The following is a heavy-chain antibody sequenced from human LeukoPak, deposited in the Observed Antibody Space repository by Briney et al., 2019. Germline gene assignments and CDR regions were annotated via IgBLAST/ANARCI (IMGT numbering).Heavy chain of an antibody. Sequence: SETLSLTCTVSGGSISSYYWSWIRQPPGKGLEWIGYIYYSGSINYNPSLKSRVTISVDTSKNQFSLKLRSVTAADTAVYYCARYSGSYSGFDYWGQGTLVSVSS. CDR3: ARYSGSYSGFDY. V-gene: IGHV4-59*08. J-gene: IGHJ4*02. CDR2: IYYSGSI. D-gene: IGHD1-26*01. CDR1: GGSISSYY.